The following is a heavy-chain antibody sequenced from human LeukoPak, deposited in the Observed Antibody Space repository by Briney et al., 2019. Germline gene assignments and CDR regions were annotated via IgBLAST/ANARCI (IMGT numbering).Heavy chain of an antibody. D-gene: IGHD3-16*01. CDR3: VSALGSPTADH. CDR1: GFTFSNNW. J-gene: IGHJ4*02. CDR2: IKSDGSGK. V-gene: IGHV3-7*01. Sequence: GSLRLSCAASGFTFSNNWMSWGRQAPGGGLEGVANIKSDGSGKYYLDSVEGRFTISRENARNIVSLKMDSLRGEDTAVYYCVSALGSPTADHWGRGTRVLVSS.